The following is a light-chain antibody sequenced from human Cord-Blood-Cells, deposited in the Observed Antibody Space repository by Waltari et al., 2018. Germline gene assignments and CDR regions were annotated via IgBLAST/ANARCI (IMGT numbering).Light chain of an antibody. V-gene: IGLV2-14*01. CDR2: DVS. Sequence: QSALTQPASQSGSPGQSITISCTGTSSDVGGSNYVPWYQQHPGKAPKRIIYDVSNRPSGVSNRFSGSKSGNTASLTISGLQAEDEADYYCSSYTSSSTVVFGGGTKLTVL. J-gene: IGLJ2*01. CDR3: SSYTSSSTVV. CDR1: SSDVGGSNY.